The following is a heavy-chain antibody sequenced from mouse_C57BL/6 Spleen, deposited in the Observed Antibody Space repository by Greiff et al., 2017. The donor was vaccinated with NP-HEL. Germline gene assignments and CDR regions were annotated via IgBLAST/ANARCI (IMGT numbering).Heavy chain of an antibody. CDR3: ARWSGYDYDPAWFAY. Sequence: QVQLQQPGAELVRPGSSVKLSCKASGYTFTSYWMHWVKQRPIQGLEWIGNIDPSDSETHYNQKFKDKATLTVDKSSSTAYMQLSSLTSEDSAVYYCARWSGYDYDPAWFAYWGKGTLVTVSA. J-gene: IGHJ3*01. V-gene: IGHV1-52*01. D-gene: IGHD2-4*01. CDR1: GYTFTSYW. CDR2: IDPSDSET.